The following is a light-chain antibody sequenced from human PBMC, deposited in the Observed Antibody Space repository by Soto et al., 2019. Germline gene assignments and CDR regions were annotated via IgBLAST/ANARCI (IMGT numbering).Light chain of an antibody. V-gene: IGLV2-14*01. CDR2: EVT. Sequence: QSALTQPASVSGSPGQSITISCTGTSGDIGGYNYVSWYQQHPGKAPKLLISEVTNRPSGVSNRFSGSKSGNTASLTISGLQAEDEADYYCSSYAGSHTYEVFGGGTKLTVL. J-gene: IGLJ3*02. CDR3: SSYAGSHTYEV. CDR1: SGDIGGYNY.